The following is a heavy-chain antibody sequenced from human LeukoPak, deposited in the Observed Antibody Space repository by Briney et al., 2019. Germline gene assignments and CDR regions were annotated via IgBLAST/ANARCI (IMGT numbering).Heavy chain of an antibody. CDR2: ISSSGNVR. J-gene: IGHJ4*02. CDR1: GFTFSSYE. D-gene: IGHD2-15*01. CDR3: ARGSRYCGSGTCYYFDQ. V-gene: IGHV3-48*03. Sequence: GGSLRLSCAASGFTFSSYEMNWVRQAPGKGLEWVSYISSSGNVRHYGDSVKGRFTISRDNAKNSLSPQMNSLRAEDTAVYFCARGSRYCGSGTCYYFDQWGQGTLVTVSS.